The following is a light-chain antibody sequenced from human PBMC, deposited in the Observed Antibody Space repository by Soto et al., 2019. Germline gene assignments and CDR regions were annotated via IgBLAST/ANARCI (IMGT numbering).Light chain of an antibody. Sequence: EIVLTQSPGTLSLSPGERAALSCRASQSVSSNYLAWYQQKPGQAPRLLIYGASRRAAGIPDRFSGSGSGTDFTLTISRLEPEDFAVYYCQHYGSSQGWTLGQGTKVDIK. CDR2: GAS. CDR3: QHYGSSQGWT. CDR1: QSVSSNY. J-gene: IGKJ1*01. V-gene: IGKV3-20*01.